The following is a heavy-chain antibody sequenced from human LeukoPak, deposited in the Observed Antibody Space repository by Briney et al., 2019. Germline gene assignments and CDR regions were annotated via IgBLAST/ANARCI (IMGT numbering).Heavy chain of an antibody. D-gene: IGHD1-26*01. CDR3: TKGPFQYSGSLGGAFDS. Sequence: GGSLRLSCAASGFTFSSFWMSWVRQVPGKGLEWVAVISYERRNTYYADSVKGRFTISRDDSKNTLYLQMNSLTAEDTAVYYCTKGPFQYSGSLGGAFDSWGQGTLVTVSS. CDR2: ISYERRNT. CDR1: GFTFSSFW. V-gene: IGHV3-30*18. J-gene: IGHJ4*02.